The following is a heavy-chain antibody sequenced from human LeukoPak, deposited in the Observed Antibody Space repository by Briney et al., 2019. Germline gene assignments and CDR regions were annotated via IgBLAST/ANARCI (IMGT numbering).Heavy chain of an antibody. CDR3: AKDSDSSGYDY. D-gene: IGHD6-19*01. Sequence: GGSLRLSCAASGFTFSSYGMHWVRQAPGKGLEWVAVISYDGSNKYYADSVKGQFTISRDNSKNTLYLQMNSLRAEDTAVYYCAKDSDSSGYDYWGQGTLVTVSS. J-gene: IGHJ4*02. CDR2: ISYDGSNK. CDR1: GFTFSSYG. V-gene: IGHV3-30*18.